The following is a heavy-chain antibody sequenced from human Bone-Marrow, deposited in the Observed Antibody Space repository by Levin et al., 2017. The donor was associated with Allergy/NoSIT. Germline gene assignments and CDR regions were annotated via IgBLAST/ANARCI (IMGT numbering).Heavy chain of an antibody. Sequence: SETLSLTRTVSGGSISNNYWSWIRQPPEKRLEWIGYIYYSGRTNYNPSLKSRVTISVDTSKNLFSLKLSSVTAADSAVYYCARAIPSGGNSYYYYYMDVWGKGTTVTVSS. J-gene: IGHJ6*03. V-gene: IGHV4-59*01. CDR3: ARAIPSGGNSYYYYYMDV. D-gene: IGHD4-23*01. CDR2: IYYSGRT. CDR1: GGSISNNY.